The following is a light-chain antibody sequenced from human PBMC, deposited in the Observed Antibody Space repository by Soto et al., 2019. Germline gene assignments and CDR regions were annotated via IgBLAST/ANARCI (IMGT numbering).Light chain of an antibody. CDR3: QSYDSSLSGYV. V-gene: IGLV1-40*01. J-gene: IGLJ1*01. CDR1: SSNIGAGYD. Sequence: QSVLTQPPSVSGAPGQRVTISCTGNSSNIGAGYDVHWYQQVPGTAPKLLIYNNTNRPSGVPDRFSGSKSGTSASLAITGLQAEDGADYYCQSYDSSLSGYVFGTGTKLTVL. CDR2: NNT.